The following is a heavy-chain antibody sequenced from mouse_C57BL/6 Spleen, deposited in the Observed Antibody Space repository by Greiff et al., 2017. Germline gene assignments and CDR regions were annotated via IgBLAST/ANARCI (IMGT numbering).Heavy chain of an antibody. D-gene: IGHD3-3*01. CDR3: ARRDWDY. CDR2: IYPSDSET. J-gene: IGHJ2*01. CDR1: GYTFTSYW. Sequence: QVQLKQPGAELVRPGSSVKLSCKASGYTFTSYWMDWVKQRPGQGLEWIGNIYPSDSETPSNQKFKDKATLTVDKSSSTAYMQLSSLTSEDSAVYYCARRDWDYWGQGTTLTVSS. V-gene: IGHV1-61*01.